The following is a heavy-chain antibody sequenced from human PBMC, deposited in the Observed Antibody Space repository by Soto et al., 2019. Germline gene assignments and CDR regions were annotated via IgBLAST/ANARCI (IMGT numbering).Heavy chain of an antibody. CDR3: ARSPYSGSHLYGMDV. D-gene: IGHD1-26*01. J-gene: IGHJ6*02. V-gene: IGHV4-39*01. CDR1: GGSIISSNYY. Sequence: SETLSLTCTVSGGSIISSNYYWGWIRQPPGKGLEWIGSLYYSGSTYYNPSLKSRVTTSVDTSKNQFSLKLSSVTAADTAVYYCARSPYSGSHLYGMDVWGQGTTVTVSS. CDR2: LYYSGST.